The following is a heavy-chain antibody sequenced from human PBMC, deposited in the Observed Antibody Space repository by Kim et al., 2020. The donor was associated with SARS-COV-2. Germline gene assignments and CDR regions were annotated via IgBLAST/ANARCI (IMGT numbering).Heavy chain of an antibody. V-gene: IGHV3-7*01. CDR1: GFTFSTYW. D-gene: IGHD3-22*01. CDR3: ARTSLYDSGAYEDY. J-gene: IGHJ4*02. Sequence: GGSLRFSCAASGFTFSTYWMTWVRQVPGKGLEWVANIGQDGSRKNYVDSVKGRFTISRDNAKNALYMQMNNLGAEDTAVFYCARTSLYDSGAYEDYWGQGTLVTVSS. CDR2: IGQDGSRK.